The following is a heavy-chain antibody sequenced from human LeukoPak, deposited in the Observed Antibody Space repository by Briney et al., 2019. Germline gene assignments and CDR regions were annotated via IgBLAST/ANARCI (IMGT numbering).Heavy chain of an antibody. CDR3: ARFGITMVRGANRGYYYGMDV. V-gene: IGHV3-21*01. D-gene: IGHD3-10*01. CDR1: GFTFSSYS. CDR2: ISSSSSYI. Sequence: SGGSLRLSCAASGFTFSSYSMNWVRQAPGKGLEWVSSISSSSSYIYYADSVKGRFTISRDNAKNSLYLQMNSLRAEDRAVYYCARFGITMVRGANRGYYYGMDVWGQGTTVTVSS. J-gene: IGHJ6*02.